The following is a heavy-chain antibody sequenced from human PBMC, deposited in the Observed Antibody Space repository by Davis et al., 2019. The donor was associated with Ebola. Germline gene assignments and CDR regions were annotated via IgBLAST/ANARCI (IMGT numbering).Heavy chain of an antibody. V-gene: IGHV3-30*03. CDR3: ARDRDYYDRSAYHPRGWFDL. Sequence: GGSLRLSCAASGFTFSSYGMHWVRQAPGKGLEWVAVISYDGSNKYYADSVRGRFTISRDNAKNSLSLQMNSLSAEDTAVYYCARDRDYYDRSAYHPRGWFDLWGQGTLVIVSS. CDR2: ISYDGSNK. J-gene: IGHJ5*02. D-gene: IGHD3-22*01. CDR1: GFTFSSYG.